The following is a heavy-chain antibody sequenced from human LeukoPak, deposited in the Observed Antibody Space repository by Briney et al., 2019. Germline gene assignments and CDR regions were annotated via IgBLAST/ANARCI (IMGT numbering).Heavy chain of an antibody. D-gene: IGHD1-26*01. J-gene: IGHJ5*02. CDR1: GYTFTGYY. CDR2: INPNSGGT. CDR3: ASGSGSYYNNWFDP. Sequence: GASVKVSCKASGYTFTGYYMHWVRQAPGQRLEWMGWINPNSGGTNYAQKFQGRVTMTRDTSISTAYMELSRLRSDDTAVYYCASGSGSYYNNWFDPWGQGTLVTVSS. V-gene: IGHV1-2*02.